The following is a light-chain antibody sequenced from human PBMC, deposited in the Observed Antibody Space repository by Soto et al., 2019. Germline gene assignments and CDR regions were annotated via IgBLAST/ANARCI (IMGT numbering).Light chain of an antibody. CDR3: SSYTSSSFHVG. J-gene: IGLJ2*01. Sequence: QSVLTQPASVSGSPGQSITISCTGTSSDFGGDNYVSWYQQHPGKARKLMIYYVSNRPAGVSDRFSGSKSGNTASLTISGRQADDDADYYGSSYTSSSFHVGFGEGTKLTVL. CDR1: SSDFGGDNY. V-gene: IGLV2-14*01. CDR2: YVS.